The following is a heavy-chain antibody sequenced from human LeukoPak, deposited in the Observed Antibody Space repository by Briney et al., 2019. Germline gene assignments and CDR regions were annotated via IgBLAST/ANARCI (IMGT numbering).Heavy chain of an antibody. CDR1: GGSFSGYY. J-gene: IGHJ4*02. Sequence: PSETLSLTCAVYGGSFSGYYWSWIRQPPGKGLEWIGEINHSGSTNYNPSLKSRVTISVDTSKNQFSLKLSSVTAADTAVYYCARHLWLGFDYWGQGTLVTVSS. CDR3: ARHLWLGFDY. CDR2: INHSGST. V-gene: IGHV4-34*01. D-gene: IGHD3-10*01.